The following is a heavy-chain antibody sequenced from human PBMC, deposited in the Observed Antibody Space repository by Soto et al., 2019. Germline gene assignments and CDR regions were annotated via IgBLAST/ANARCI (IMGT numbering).Heavy chain of an antibody. V-gene: IGHV3-74*01. CDR1: GFTFRSYW. Sequence: EVQLVESGGGLVQPGGSLTVSCAASGFTFRSYWMHWVRQVPGKGLVWVSSINGDGSTATYADSVKGRFIISRDNAKNMSDLQRNSLAAEETAVYDCASPRVDGSGAPFDHWGQGTVVTVSS. J-gene: IGHJ4*02. CDR2: INGDGSTA. CDR3: ASPRVDGSGAPFDH. D-gene: IGHD3-22*01.